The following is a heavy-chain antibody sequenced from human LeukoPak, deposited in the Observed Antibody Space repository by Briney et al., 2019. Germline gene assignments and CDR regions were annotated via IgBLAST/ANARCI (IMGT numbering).Heavy chain of an antibody. CDR2: IKQDGSEK. D-gene: IGHD3-16*02. V-gene: IGHV3-7*01. J-gene: IGHJ4*02. CDR3: ARGGVYYDYVWGSYRSNYFDY. CDR1: GFTFSSYW. Sequence: GGSLRLSCAASGFTFSSYWMSWVRQAPGKGLEWVASIKQDGSEKYYVDSVKGRFTISRDNAKNSLYLQMNSLRAEDTAVYYCARGGVYYDYVWGSYRSNYFDYWGQGTLVTVSS.